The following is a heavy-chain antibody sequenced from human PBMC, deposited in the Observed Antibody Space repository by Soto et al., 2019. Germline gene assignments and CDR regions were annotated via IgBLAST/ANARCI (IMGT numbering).Heavy chain of an antibody. D-gene: IGHD3-3*01. CDR1: GYTFTSYA. Sequence: GASVKVSCKASGYTFTSYAMHWVRQAPGQRLEWMGWINAGNGNTKYSQKFQGRVTITRDTSASTAYMELSSLRSEDTAVYYCAREAAQAPFTIFGVAPSYYYYGMDVWGQGTTVTSP. J-gene: IGHJ6*02. V-gene: IGHV1-3*01. CDR3: AREAAQAPFTIFGVAPSYYYYGMDV. CDR2: INAGNGNT.